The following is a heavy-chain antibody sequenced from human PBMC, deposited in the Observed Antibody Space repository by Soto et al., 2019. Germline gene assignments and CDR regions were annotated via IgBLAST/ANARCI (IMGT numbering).Heavy chain of an antibody. CDR1: GGSISSISYY. CDR3: ASQPLVLGYYYYGMDV. Sequence: SATLSLPCTFSGGSISSISYYWGWIRKPPGKGLEWIGSIYYSGTTYYNPSLKSRVTISVDTSKNQFSLKLSSVTAADTAVYYCASQPLVLGYYYYGMDVWGQGTTVTVSS. J-gene: IGHJ6*02. V-gene: IGHV4-39*01. D-gene: IGHD6-13*01. CDR2: IYYSGTT.